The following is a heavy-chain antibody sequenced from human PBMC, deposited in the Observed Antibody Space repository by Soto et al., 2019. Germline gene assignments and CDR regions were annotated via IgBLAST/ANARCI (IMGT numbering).Heavy chain of an antibody. CDR2: IWYDGSNK. CDR3: ARAPLYCGGDCPYYYYYGMDV. CDR1: GFTFSSYG. V-gene: IGHV3-33*01. Sequence: QVQLVESGGAVVQPGRSLRLSCAASGFTFSSYGMHWVRRAPGKGREWVAVIWYDGSNKYYADSVKGRFTISRDNSKNTLYLQMNSLRAEDTAVYYCARAPLYCGGDCPYYYYYGMDVWGQGTTVTVSS. J-gene: IGHJ6*02. D-gene: IGHD2-21*02.